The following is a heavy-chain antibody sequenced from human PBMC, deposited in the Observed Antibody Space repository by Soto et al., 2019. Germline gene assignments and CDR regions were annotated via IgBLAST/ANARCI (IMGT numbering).Heavy chain of an antibody. Sequence: EVQLVESGGGLVKPGGSLSLSCAASGFTFSSYSMNWVRQAPGKGLEWVSSISSSSSYIYYADSVKGRFTISRDNAKNSLYLQMNSLRAEDTAVYYCARDLGYCSGGSCFYFDYWGQGTLVTVSS. CDR1: GFTFSSYS. D-gene: IGHD2-15*01. J-gene: IGHJ4*02. CDR2: ISSSSSYI. V-gene: IGHV3-21*01. CDR3: ARDLGYCSGGSCFYFDY.